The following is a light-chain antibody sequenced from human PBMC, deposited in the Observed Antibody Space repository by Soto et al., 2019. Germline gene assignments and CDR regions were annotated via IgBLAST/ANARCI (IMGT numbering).Light chain of an antibody. CDR2: RNN. J-gene: IGLJ1*01. V-gene: IGLV1-47*01. Sequence: QSALTQPPSASGTPGQGVTISCSGSTANIGSNYVYWYQPLPGTAPKLLIYRNNQRPSGVPDRFSGSKSGTSASLAISGLRSDDEADYFCATWDDSLNGFYVFGTGPKVTVL. CDR1: TANIGSNY. CDR3: ATWDDSLNGFYV.